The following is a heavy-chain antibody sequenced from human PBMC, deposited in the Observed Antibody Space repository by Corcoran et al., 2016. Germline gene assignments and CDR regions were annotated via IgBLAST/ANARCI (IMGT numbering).Heavy chain of an antibody. D-gene: IGHD3-16*01. Sequence: EVQLVESGGGLVQPGGSLRLSCAASGVTFSNHWMGWVRQAPAMGREWVANIKQDENEKYYVGSVKGRFTVSRDNAKNSLYLQMNSLRAEDTAVYYCVRWGYYVMDVWGQGTTVTVSS. V-gene: IGHV3-7*01. CDR2: IKQDENEK. CDR3: VRWGYYVMDV. J-gene: IGHJ6*02. CDR1: GVTFSNHW.